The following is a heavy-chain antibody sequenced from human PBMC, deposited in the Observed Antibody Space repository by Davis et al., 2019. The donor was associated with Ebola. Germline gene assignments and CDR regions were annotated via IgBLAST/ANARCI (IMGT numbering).Heavy chain of an antibody. D-gene: IGHD3-22*01. Sequence: SVKVSCKASGGTFSSYTISWVRQAPGQGLEWMGRIIPILGIANYAQKLQGRVTMTTDTSTSTAYMELRSLRSDDTAVYYCARDLGMIVAYYFDYWGQGTLVTVSS. CDR3: ARDLGMIVAYYFDY. V-gene: IGHV1-69*04. CDR1: GGTFSSYT. J-gene: IGHJ4*02. CDR2: IIPILGIA.